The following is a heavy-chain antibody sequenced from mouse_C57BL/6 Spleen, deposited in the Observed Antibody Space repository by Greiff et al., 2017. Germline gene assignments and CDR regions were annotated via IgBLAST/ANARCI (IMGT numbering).Heavy chain of an antibody. CDR3: ARQLNGYYGGFAY. CDR2: INSDGGST. V-gene: IGHV5-2*01. Sequence: EVKLVESGGGLVQPGESLKLSCESNEYEFPSHDMSWVRKTPEQRLELVAAINSDGGSTYYPDTMERRFIISRDNTKKTLYLQMSSLRSEDTAVYYCARQLNGYYGGFAYWGQGTLVTVSA. J-gene: IGHJ3*01. CDR1: EYEFPSHD. D-gene: IGHD2-3*01.